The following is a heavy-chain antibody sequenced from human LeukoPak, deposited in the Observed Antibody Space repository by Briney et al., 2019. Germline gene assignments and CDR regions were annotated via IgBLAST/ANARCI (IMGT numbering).Heavy chain of an antibody. CDR2: VSNSGDYI. J-gene: IGHJ6*03. D-gene: IGHD3-10*01. V-gene: IGHV3-21*04. CDR3: GGGGFGEAYYYYYYMDV. CDR1: GFTFSSYR. Sequence: GGSLRLSCAASGFTFSSYRMNWVRQAPGQGLEWVSSVSNSGDYIHYADSGTGRFTISRDNSNNSLYLPMNCLRAEDRAVYYCGGGGFGEAYYYYYYMDVWGKGTTVTVSS.